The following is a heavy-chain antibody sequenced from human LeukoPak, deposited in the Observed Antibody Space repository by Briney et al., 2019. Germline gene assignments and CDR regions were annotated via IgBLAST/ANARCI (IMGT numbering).Heavy chain of an antibody. Sequence: ASVKVSCKPSGYTFTGYYLHWVRQAPGQALEWMGLMNPNTGATMYAQKFQDRISMSRDTSSSTAYMDLTSLRSDDTAVYFCARDRVGSGWPRPYYFEFWGQGTLVTVSS. J-gene: IGHJ4*02. CDR3: ARDRVGSGWPRPYYFEF. CDR2: MNPNTGAT. V-gene: IGHV1-2*02. CDR1: GYTFTGYY. D-gene: IGHD6-19*01.